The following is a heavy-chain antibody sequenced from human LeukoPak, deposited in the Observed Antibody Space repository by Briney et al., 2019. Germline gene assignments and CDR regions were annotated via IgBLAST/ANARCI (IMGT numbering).Heavy chain of an antibody. CDR1: GFTFDDYG. CDR3: ARDPHVEMATIGDY. J-gene: IGHJ4*02. V-gene: IGHV3-20*04. D-gene: IGHD5-24*01. CDR2: INWNGGST. Sequence: GGSLRLSCAASGFTFDDYGMSWVRQAPGKGLEWVSGINWNGGSTGYADSVKGRFTISRDKAKNSLYLQMNSLRAEDTALYYCARDPHVEMATIGDYWGQGTLVTVSS.